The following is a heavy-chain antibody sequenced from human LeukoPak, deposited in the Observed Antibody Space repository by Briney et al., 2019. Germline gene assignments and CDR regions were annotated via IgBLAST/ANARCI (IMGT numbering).Heavy chain of an antibody. CDR3: ARARSRAYYGSGSYYTKYYFDY. CDR1: GGSFSGYY. CDR2: INHSGST. J-gene: IGHJ4*02. V-gene: IGHV4-34*01. Sequence: RPSETLSLTCAVYGGSFSGYYWSWIRQPPGKGLEWIGEINHSGSTNYNPSLKSRVTISVDTSKNQFSLKLSSVTAADTAVYYCARARSRAYYGSGSYYTKYYFDYWGQGTLVTVSS. D-gene: IGHD3-10*01.